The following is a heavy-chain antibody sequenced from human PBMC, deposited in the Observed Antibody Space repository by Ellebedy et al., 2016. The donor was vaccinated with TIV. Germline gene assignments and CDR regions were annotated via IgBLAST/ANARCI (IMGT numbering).Heavy chain of an antibody. J-gene: IGHJ5*02. D-gene: IGHD3-9*01. CDR2: IDPTTGGT. CDR1: GYTFTGYY. CDR3: ARNTIQAGFDP. V-gene: IGHV1-2*02. Sequence: AASVKVSCKASGYTFTGYYIYWVRQAPGQGLEWMGWIDPTTGGTDYARKFQGRVTMTRDTSLSTAYLDLTRLISDDTDIYFCARNTIQAGFDPWGQGTLVTVSS.